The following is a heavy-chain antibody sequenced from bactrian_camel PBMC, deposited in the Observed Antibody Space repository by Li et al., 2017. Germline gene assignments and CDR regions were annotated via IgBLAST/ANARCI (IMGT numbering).Heavy chain of an antibody. CDR2: IYTGGST. CDR1: WATHSVNC. V-gene: IGHV3S53*01. CDR3: AADLVTDVPSLVESQYYY. Sequence: HVQLVESGGGSVQAGGSLRLSCVVTWATHSVNCMGWFRQFPGKEREGVAAIYTGGSTYYADSVKGRFTISQDNAKNTMYLQMNNLKPEDTAMYYCAADLVTDVPSLVESQYYYWGQGTQVTVS. J-gene: IGHJ4*01. D-gene: IGHD1*01.